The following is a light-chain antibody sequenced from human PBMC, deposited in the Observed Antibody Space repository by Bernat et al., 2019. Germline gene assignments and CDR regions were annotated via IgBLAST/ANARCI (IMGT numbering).Light chain of an antibody. CDR3: QQTYSILFT. CDR2: AAS. V-gene: IGKV1-39*01. CDR1: QSISSY. Sequence: DIQMTQSPSSLSASVGDRVTITCRASQSISSYLNLYQQKPGKAPKLLIYAASTLQSGVPSRFSGSGSGTDFTLTISSLQPGDFATYYCQQTYSILFTFGPGTKVDV. J-gene: IGKJ3*01.